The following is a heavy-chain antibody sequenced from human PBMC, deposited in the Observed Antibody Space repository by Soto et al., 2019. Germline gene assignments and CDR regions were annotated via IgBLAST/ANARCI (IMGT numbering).Heavy chain of an antibody. CDR2: IYHSGST. V-gene: IGHV4-4*02. Sequence: QVQLQESGPGLVKPSGTLSLTCAVSGGSISSSNWWSWVRQPPGKGLEWIGEIYHSGSTNYNPSLKSRATISVDKSKTQFSLKLSSVTAADTAVYYCARRHDYGDYRGCFQHWGQGTLVTVSS. CDR3: ARRHDYGDYRGCFQH. CDR1: GGSISSSNW. D-gene: IGHD4-17*01. J-gene: IGHJ1*01.